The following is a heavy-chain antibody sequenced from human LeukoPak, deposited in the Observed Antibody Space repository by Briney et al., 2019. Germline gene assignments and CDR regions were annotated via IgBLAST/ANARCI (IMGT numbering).Heavy chain of an antibody. Sequence: GGALRLSCAASGFTFDDYAMYWARQAPGKGLEWVSGISWNSGIIGYADSVKGRFTISRDNAKNSLYLQMNSLRAEDTAVYYCARSRQHHYESSGNYKIFNWYFDLWGRGTLVTVSS. CDR2: ISWNSGII. CDR1: GFTFDDYA. CDR3: ARSRQHHYESSGNYKIFNWYFDL. V-gene: IGHV3-9*01. D-gene: IGHD3-22*01. J-gene: IGHJ2*01.